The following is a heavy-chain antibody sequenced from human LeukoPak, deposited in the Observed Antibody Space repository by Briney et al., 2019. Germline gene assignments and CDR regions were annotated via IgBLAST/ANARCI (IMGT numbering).Heavy chain of an antibody. D-gene: IGHD6-19*01. CDR3: ARVLVAVAGRTDY. V-gene: IGHV1-2*06. CDR1: GYTFTGYY. J-gene: IGHJ4*02. CDR2: INPNSGGT. Sequence: ASVKVSCKASGYTFTGYYMHWVRQAPGQGLEWMGRINPNSGGTNYAQKFQGRVTMTRDTSTSTAYMELSRLRSDDTAVYYCARVLVAVAGRTDYWGQGTLVTVSS.